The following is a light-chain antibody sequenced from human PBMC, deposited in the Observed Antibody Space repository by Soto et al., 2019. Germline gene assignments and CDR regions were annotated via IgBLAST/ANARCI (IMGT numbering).Light chain of an antibody. CDR3: QQYNNWRRT. J-gene: IGKJ1*01. CDR1: QSVSSN. V-gene: IGKV3-15*01. Sequence: EIVMTQSPATLSESPGERATLSCRASQSVSSNLAWYQQKPDQAPRLLIYGASTRATGIPARFSGSGSGTEFTLTISSLQSEDFAVYYCQQYNNWRRTFGQGTKVEIK. CDR2: GAS.